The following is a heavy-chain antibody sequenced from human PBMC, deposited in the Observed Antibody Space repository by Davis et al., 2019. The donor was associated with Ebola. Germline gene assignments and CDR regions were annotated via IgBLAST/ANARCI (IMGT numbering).Heavy chain of an antibody. Sequence: GESLTLSCAASGFTFSGYAMSWVRQAPGKGLEWVSTISASGGSTYYADSVRGLFTISRDNSRNTLYLQMNSLRAEDTAVYYCAKDAGGADYWGQGTLVTGSS. D-gene: IGHD3-16*01. CDR1: GFTFSGYA. J-gene: IGHJ4*02. CDR2: ISASGGST. V-gene: IGHV3-23*01. CDR3: AKDAGGADY.